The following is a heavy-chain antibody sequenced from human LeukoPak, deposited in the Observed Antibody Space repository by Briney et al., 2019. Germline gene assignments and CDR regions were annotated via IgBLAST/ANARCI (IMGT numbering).Heavy chain of an antibody. V-gene: IGHV4-59*01. CDR2: IYYSGST. Sequence: SETLSLTCTVSGGSISTYYWSWIRQPPGMGLEWIGYIYYSGSTNYNPSLKSRVTISVDTSKNQFSLKLSSVTAADTAVYYCARAYGSGSPHYYYGMDVWGQGTTVTVSS. CDR3: ARAYGSGSPHYYYGMDV. CDR1: GGSISTYY. D-gene: IGHD3-10*01. J-gene: IGHJ6*02.